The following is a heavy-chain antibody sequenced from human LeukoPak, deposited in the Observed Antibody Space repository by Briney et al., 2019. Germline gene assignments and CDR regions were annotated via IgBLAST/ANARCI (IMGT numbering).Heavy chain of an antibody. CDR2: IYTSGST. Sequence: SETLSLTCTVSGGSISSGSYYWSWIRQPAGKGLERIGRIYTSGSTNYNPSLKSRVTISVDTSKNQFSLKLSSVTAADTAVYYCAREFYCSGGSCSVILDYWGQGTLVTVSS. D-gene: IGHD2-15*01. CDR3: AREFYCSGGSCSVILDY. CDR1: GGSISSGSYY. V-gene: IGHV4-61*02. J-gene: IGHJ4*02.